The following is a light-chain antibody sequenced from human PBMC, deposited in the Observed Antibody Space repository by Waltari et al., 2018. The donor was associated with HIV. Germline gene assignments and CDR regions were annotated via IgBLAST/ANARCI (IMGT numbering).Light chain of an antibody. CDR2: RNN. V-gene: IGLV1-47*01. CDR3: AAWDDSLL. CDR1: SPNIGSHY. J-gene: IGLJ2*01. Sequence: QSVLTQPPSASGTPGQRVTISCSGSSPNIGSHYVYWYQHLPGTAPKLLIYRNNQRPSGVPDRFSGSKSGTSASLAISGLRSEDEADYYCAAWDDSLLFGGGTKLTVL.